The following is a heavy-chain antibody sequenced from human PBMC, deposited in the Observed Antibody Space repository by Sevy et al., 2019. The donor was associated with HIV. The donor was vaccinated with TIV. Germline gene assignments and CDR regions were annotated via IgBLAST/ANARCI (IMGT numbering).Heavy chain of an antibody. V-gene: IGHV7-4-1*02. D-gene: IGHD4-17*01. CDR1: GYTFTSYT. J-gene: IGHJ5*02. CDR3: ARDDDYDDYDWFDP. Sequence: ASVKVSCKASGYTFTSYTMNWVRQPPGQGLEWMGWINTNTGNPTYAQGFTGRFVFSLDTSVSTAYLQISSLKAEDTAVYYCARDDDYDDYDWFDPWGQGTLVTVSS. CDR2: INTNTGNP.